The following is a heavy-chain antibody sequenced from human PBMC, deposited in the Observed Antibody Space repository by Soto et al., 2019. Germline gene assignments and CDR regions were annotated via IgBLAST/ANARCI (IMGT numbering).Heavy chain of an antibody. CDR2: INYSGST. J-gene: IGHJ4*02. Sequence: PSETLSLTCAVYGGSFSGYYWSEIRQPPGKGLEWIGEINYSGSTNYNPSLKSRVTISVDTSKNQFSLKLSSVTAADTAVYYCARPVQWLVTFDYWGQGTLVTVSS. V-gene: IGHV4-34*01. CDR1: GGSFSGYY. D-gene: IGHD6-19*01. CDR3: ARPVQWLVTFDY.